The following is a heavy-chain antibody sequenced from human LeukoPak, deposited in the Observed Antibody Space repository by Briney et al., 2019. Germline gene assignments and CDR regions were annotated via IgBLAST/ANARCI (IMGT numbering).Heavy chain of an antibody. J-gene: IGHJ3*02. CDR1: GGSFSGYY. CDR3: ARVRLVEFWQQLGPRGAFDI. Sequence: SETLSLTCAVYGGSFSGYYWSWIRQPPGKGLERIGEINHSGSTNYNPSLKSRVTISVDTSKNQFSLKLSSVTAADTAVYYCARVRLVEFWQQLGPRGAFDIWGQGTMVTVSS. CDR2: INHSGST. D-gene: IGHD6-13*01. V-gene: IGHV4-34*01.